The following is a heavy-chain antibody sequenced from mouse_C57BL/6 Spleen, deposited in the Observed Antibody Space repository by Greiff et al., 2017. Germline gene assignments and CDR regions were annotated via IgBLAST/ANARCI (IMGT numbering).Heavy chain of an antibody. J-gene: IGHJ3*01. CDR1: GYSFTDYN. CDR3: ARGRDYDPFAY. CDR2: INPNYGTT. D-gene: IGHD2-4*01. V-gene: IGHV1-39*01. Sequence: VHVKQSGPELVKPGASVKISCKASGYSFTDYNMNWVKQSNGKSLEWIGVINPNYGTTSYNQKFKGKATLTVDQSSSTAYMQLNSLTSEDAAVYYCARGRDYDPFAYWGQGTLVTVSA.